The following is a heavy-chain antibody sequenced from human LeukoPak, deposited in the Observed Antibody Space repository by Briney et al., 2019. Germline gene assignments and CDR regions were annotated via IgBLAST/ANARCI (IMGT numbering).Heavy chain of an antibody. J-gene: IGHJ4*02. CDR2: MNSDVSST. CDR3: ARGSYYNPPEGDFDY. V-gene: IGHV3-74*01. Sequence: PGGSLRLSCAASGFTFSSYWMHWVRQAPGKGLVWVSRMNSDVSSTSYADSVKGRFTISRDNAKNTLFLQMDSPRAEDTAVYYCARGSYYNPPEGDFDYWGQGILVTVSS. D-gene: IGHD3-10*01. CDR1: GFTFSSYW.